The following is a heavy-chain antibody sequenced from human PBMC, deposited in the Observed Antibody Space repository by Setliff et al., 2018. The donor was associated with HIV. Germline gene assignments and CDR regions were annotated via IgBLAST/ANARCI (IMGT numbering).Heavy chain of an antibody. CDR3: ARWGSGSYERVFDY. D-gene: IGHD1-26*01. CDR1: GFTFDDYT. V-gene: IGHV3-43*01. Sequence: GSLRLSCAASGFTFDDYTMHWVRQAPGKGLEWVSLISWDGDMTYYADSVKGRFTISRDNSKNSLYLQMNSLTTEDTGLYYCARWGSGSYERVFDYWGQGMLVTVSS. CDR2: ISWDGDMT. J-gene: IGHJ4*02.